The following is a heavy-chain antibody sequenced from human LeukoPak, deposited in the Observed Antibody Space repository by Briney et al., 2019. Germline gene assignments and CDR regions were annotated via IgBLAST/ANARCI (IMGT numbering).Heavy chain of an antibody. D-gene: IGHD3-22*01. CDR2: IYTSGST. V-gene: IGHV4-4*07. CDR3: ARDRYYYDSSGDAFDI. J-gene: IGHJ3*02. CDR1: GGSISSYY. Sequence: PSETLSLTCTVSGGSISSYYWSWILQPAGKGLEWIGRIYTSGSTNYNPSLKSRVTMSVDTSKNQFSLKLSSVTAADTAVYYCARDRYYYDSSGDAFDIWGQGTMVTVSS.